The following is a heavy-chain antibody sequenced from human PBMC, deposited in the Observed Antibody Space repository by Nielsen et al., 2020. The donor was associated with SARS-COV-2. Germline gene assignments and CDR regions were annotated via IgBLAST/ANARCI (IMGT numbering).Heavy chain of an antibody. Sequence: PGKGLEWIGSIYYSGSTYYNPSLKSRVTISVDTSKNQFSLKLSSVTAADTAVYYCARFQMYYYDSSGYSNWFDPWGQGTLVTVSS. CDR2: IYYSGST. J-gene: IGHJ5*02. CDR3: ARFQMYYYDSSGYSNWFDP. V-gene: IGHV4-39*07. D-gene: IGHD3-22*01.